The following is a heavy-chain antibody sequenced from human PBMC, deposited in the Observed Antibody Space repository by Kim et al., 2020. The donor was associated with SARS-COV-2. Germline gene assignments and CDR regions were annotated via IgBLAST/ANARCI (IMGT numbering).Heavy chain of an antibody. J-gene: IGHJ3*02. CDR3: ARAPSERITIFGVVIINAFAI. D-gene: IGHD3-3*01. V-gene: IGHV4-30-4*01. CDR2: IYYSGST. Sequence: SETLSLTCTVSGGSISSGDYYWSWIRQPPGKGLEWIGYIYYSGSTYYNPSLKSRVTISVDTSKNQFSLKLSSVTAADTAVYYCARAPSERITIFGVVIINAFAIWGQGTMVTVSS. CDR1: GGSISSGDYY.